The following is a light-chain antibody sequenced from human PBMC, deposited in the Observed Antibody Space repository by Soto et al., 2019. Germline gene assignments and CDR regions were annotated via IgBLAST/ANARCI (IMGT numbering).Light chain of an antibody. Sequence: EIVLTQSPATLSLSPGERATLSCRASQSISSHLAWYQQKPGQAPRLLMYDVSNRATVIPARFSGSGSGTDFTLTISSLEPEDFAVYYCQQRPNWPLTFGGGTKVEIK. CDR1: QSISSH. J-gene: IGKJ4*01. CDR3: QQRPNWPLT. V-gene: IGKV3-11*01. CDR2: DVS.